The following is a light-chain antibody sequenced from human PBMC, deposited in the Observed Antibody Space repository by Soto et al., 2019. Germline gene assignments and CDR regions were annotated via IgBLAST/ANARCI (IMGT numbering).Light chain of an antibody. CDR2: EVT. CDR3: ISYIDTRTGV. V-gene: IGLV2-14*01. J-gene: IGLJ3*02. Sequence: QSALTQPPSASGSPGQSVTISCTGTTSDIGAYNYVSWYQQHPGKAPKLIIYEVTNRPSGVSHRFSGSKSGNTASLTISGIQPEDESDYYCISYIDTRTGVFGGGTKLTVL. CDR1: TSDIGAYNY.